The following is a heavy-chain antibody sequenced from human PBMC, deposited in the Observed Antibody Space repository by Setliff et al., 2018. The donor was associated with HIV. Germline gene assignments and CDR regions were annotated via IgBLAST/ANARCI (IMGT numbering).Heavy chain of an antibody. CDR2: VDPEDGET. V-gene: IGHV1-69-2*01. Sequence: ASVKVSCKASGGTFSSYAISWVQQAPGKGLEWMGLVDPEDGETIYAENLRGRITITADTSTDTAYMELNSLRSEDTAMYYCATLDYYGSQTYNLALHYWGQGTLVTVSS. D-gene: IGHD3-10*01. CDR3: ATLDYYGSQTYNLALHY. CDR1: GGTFSSYA. J-gene: IGHJ4*02.